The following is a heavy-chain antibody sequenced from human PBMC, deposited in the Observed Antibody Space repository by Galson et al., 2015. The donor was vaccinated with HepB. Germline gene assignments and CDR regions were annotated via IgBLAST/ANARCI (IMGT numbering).Heavy chain of an antibody. J-gene: IGHJ4*02. CDR3: TKDRPFLSVAPTPYYFDH. V-gene: IGHV1-18*01. D-gene: IGHD5-12*01. CDR2: VGAYNGDT. CDR1: GYTFNSYG. Sequence: SVKVSCKASGYTFNSYGISWVRQAPGQGLEWMGWVGAYNGDTESAQTFQDRVIMTTDTSTTTAYLELRSLTSDDTAVYYCTKDRPFLSVAPTPYYFDHWGQGTLVTVSS.